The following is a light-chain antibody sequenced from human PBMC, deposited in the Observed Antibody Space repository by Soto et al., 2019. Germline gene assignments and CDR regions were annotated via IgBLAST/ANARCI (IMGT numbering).Light chain of an antibody. CDR3: QQLNNYPST. J-gene: IGKJ4*01. Sequence: IQLTQSPSSLSASVGDRVTITCRASQDISSYLGWYQQKPGKAPKLLIYAASTLQSGVPSSFSGSGSGPDFTLPINSLQPEDFATYFCQQLNNYPSTFGGGTKVEIK. CDR1: QDISSY. CDR2: AAS. V-gene: IGKV1-9*01.